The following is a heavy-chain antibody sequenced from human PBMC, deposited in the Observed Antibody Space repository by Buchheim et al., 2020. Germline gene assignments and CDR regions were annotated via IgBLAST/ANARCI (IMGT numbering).Heavy chain of an antibody. CDR3: VTDNSGWGLEH. V-gene: IGHV3-13*01. CDR1: GFSLSSYD. CDR2: IGCGGDT. J-gene: IGHJ4*02. Sequence: EVRLVESGGGLVQPGGSLRLSCAVSGFSLSSYDMHWVRQVRGKGLEWVSLIGCGGDTHYSDSVKDRFTVSRQNAENSLLLQMNSLRAEDSAVYYCVTDNSGWGLEHWGQGTL. D-gene: IGHD6-19*01.